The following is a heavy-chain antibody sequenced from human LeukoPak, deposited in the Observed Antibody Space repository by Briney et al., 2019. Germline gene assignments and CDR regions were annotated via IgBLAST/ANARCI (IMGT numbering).Heavy chain of an antibody. J-gene: IGHJ4*02. V-gene: IGHV4-34*01. D-gene: IGHD2-2*01. Sequence: PSETLSLTCAVYGGSFSGYYWSWIRQPPGKGLEWIGEINHNGSTNYNPSLKSRVTISVDTSKNQFSLKLSSVTAADTAVYYCARRRRYCSSTSCYAFDYWGQGTLVTVSS. CDR2: INHNGST. CDR1: GGSFSGYY. CDR3: ARRRRYCSSTSCYAFDY.